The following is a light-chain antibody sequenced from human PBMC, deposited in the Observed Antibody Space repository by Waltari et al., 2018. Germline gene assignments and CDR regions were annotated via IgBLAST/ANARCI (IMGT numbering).Light chain of an antibody. Sequence: QLVLTQSPSASASLGASVKPTCTLSSGHSSNVIAWHQQQPEKGPRFLMKVNSDGSHSKGDEIPDRFSGSSSGAGRYLTISSLQSEDEADYYCQTGGHGTWVFGGGTKLTVL. CDR2: VNSDGSH. V-gene: IGLV4-69*02. CDR1: SGHSSNV. J-gene: IGLJ3*02. CDR3: QTGGHGTWV.